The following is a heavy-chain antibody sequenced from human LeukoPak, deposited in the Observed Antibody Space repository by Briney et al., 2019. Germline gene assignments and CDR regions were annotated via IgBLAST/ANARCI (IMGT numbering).Heavy chain of an antibody. D-gene: IGHD6-19*01. J-gene: IGHJ4*02. Sequence: GGSLRLPCAVSGFTFSSYSMSWVRQAPGKGLEWGSSISSSGTYKYYADSVKGRFTISRDNAKNSLYLQMNSLRAEDTAVYYCAKGKDSVAGATNDYWGQGTLVTVSS. CDR3: AKGKDSVAGATNDY. CDR1: GFTFSSYS. V-gene: IGHV3-21*01. CDR2: ISSSGTYK.